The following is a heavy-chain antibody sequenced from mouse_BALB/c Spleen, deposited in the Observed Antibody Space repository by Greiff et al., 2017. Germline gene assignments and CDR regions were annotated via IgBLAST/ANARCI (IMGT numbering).Heavy chain of an antibody. CDR3: ARKDGNSFAY. Sequence: EVQLQQSGPELVKPGASVKISCKASGYSFTGYFMNWVKQSHGKSLEWIGRINPYNGDTFYNQKFKGKATMTVDKSSSTAYMELARLTSEDSAIYYCARKDGNSFAYWGQGTLVTVSA. V-gene: IGHV1-37*01. J-gene: IGHJ3*01. D-gene: IGHD2-1*01. CDR1: GYSFTGYF. CDR2: INPYNGDT.